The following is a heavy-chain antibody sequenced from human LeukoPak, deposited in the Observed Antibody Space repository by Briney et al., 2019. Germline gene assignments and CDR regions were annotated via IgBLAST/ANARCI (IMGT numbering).Heavy chain of an antibody. Sequence: PSQTLSLTCTVSGGSISSGDYYWSCIRQPPGKGLEWIGYIYYSGSTNYNPSLKSRVTISVDTSKNQFSLKLSSVTAADTAVYYCARHLPYGDYGSGYDYWGQGTLVTVSS. CDR1: GGSISSGDYY. D-gene: IGHD4-17*01. CDR3: ARHLPYGDYGSGYDY. CDR2: IYYSGST. V-gene: IGHV4-61*08. J-gene: IGHJ4*02.